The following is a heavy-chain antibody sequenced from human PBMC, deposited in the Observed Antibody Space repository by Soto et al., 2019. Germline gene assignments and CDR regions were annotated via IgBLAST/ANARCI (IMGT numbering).Heavy chain of an antibody. CDR3: ATLDTPFAFDV. D-gene: IGHD5-18*01. Sequence: SETLFLTCTVSGGSISSYYWSWLRQPPGKGLEWIAYMYYSGNTNYNPSLKSRVTMAVDTSKRQFSLKLRSVTAADTAVYYCATLDTPFAFDVWGQGAMVTVSS. CDR1: GGSISSYY. CDR2: MYYSGNT. J-gene: IGHJ3*01. V-gene: IGHV4-59*01.